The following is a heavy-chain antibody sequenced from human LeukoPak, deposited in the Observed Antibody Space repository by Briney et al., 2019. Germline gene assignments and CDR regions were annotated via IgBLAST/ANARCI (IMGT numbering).Heavy chain of an antibody. CDR3: ARPVDYNAGDY. D-gene: IGHD5-12*01. Sequence: QPGGSLRLSCSASGFTFSAYTMNWVRQAPGQGLEWVSYISSGSSSVYYADSVKGRFTISRDNAKSSLYLQMNSLRAEDTAVYYCARPVDYNAGDYWGQGTLVTVSS. CDR2: ISSGSSSV. CDR1: GFTFSAYT. V-gene: IGHV3-48*04. J-gene: IGHJ4*02.